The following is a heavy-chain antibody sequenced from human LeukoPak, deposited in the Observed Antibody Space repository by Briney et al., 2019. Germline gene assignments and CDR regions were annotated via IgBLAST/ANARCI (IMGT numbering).Heavy chain of an antibody. CDR2: ISAYNGNT. CDR3: AREKGYYYGSGSYYSGAFDI. J-gene: IGHJ3*02. Sequence: ASVKVSCKASGYTFTSYGISWVRQAPGQGLEWMGWISAYNGNTNYAQKLQGRVTITTDTSTSTAYMELRSLRSDDTAVYYCAREKGYYYGSGSYYSGAFDIWGQGTMVTVSS. CDR1: GYTFTSYG. D-gene: IGHD3-10*01. V-gene: IGHV1-18*01.